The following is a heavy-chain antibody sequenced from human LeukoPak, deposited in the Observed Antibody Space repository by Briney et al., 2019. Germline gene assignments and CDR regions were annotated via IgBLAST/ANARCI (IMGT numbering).Heavy chain of an antibody. CDR3: AKDPSGFRPAAAPGYFDY. D-gene: IGHD6-25*01. CDR1: GFTFSSYA. CDR2: ISGSGGST. Sequence: PGGSLRLSCAASGFTFSSYAMSWVRQAPGKGLEWVSAISGSGGSTYYADSVKGRFTISRDNSKNTLYLQMNSLRAEDTVVYSCAKDPSGFRPAAAPGYFDYGGQGTLVTVSS. J-gene: IGHJ4*02. V-gene: IGHV3-23*01.